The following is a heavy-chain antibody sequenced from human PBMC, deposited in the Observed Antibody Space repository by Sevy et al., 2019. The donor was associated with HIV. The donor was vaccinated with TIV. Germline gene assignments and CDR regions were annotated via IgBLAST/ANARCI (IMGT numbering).Heavy chain of an antibody. CDR1: GFTLSEFW. D-gene: IGHD6-19*01. CDR3: ARAICTGWYPNWFDS. J-gene: IGHJ5*01. CDR2: IKKDGSET. V-gene: IGHV3-7*04. Sequence: GGSLRLSCTASGFTLSEFWMTWVRQPPGKGLQWLANIKKDGSETNYVDSVKGRFTISRDNARNSLYLQLDSLRAEDTAVYYCARAICTGWYPNWFDSWGLGTLVTVSS.